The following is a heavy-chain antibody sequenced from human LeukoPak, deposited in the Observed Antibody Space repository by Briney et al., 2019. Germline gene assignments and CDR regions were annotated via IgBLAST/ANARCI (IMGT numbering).Heavy chain of an antibody. J-gene: IGHJ4*02. V-gene: IGHV3-30*02. Sequence: GGSLRLSCAASGFTFSSYGMYWVRQAPGKGLEWVAFIRYDGSNKYYADSVKGRFTISRDNSKNTLYLQMNSLRAEDTAVYYSAKQMPVVVTASFDYWGQGTLVTVSS. CDR3: AKQMPVVVTASFDY. CDR2: IRYDGSNK. D-gene: IGHD2-21*02. CDR1: GFTFSSYG.